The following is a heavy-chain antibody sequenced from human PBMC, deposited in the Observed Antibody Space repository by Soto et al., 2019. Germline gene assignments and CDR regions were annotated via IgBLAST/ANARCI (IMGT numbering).Heavy chain of an antibody. CDR1: GFTFNKYA. CDR2: ISGSSSTT. J-gene: IGHJ4*01. Sequence: EVQLLEYGGGLVQRGESLRLSCVASGFTFNKYAMTWVRQAPGKGLEWVSSISGSSSTTYYADSVKGRFTISRDHSKNTVYLHMNTLSTEDTAVYYCAPTRYDYGDDAVGYWGQGTLVTVSS. D-gene: IGHD4-17*01. CDR3: APTRYDYGDDAVGY. V-gene: IGHV3-23*01.